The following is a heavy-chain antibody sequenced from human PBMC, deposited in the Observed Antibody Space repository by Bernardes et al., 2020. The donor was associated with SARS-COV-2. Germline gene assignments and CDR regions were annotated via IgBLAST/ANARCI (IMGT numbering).Heavy chain of an antibody. J-gene: IGHJ4*02. V-gene: IGHV3-53*01. D-gene: IGHD5-18*01. CDR1: GFTVSTNH. CDR3: ARDRGGDGYSHFDY. CDR2: LFRMGSA. Sequence: GSLRLSCAASGFTVSTNHMNWVRQAPGKGPEWVSVLFRMGSASYADSVRGRFTISRDNSKNTVFLQMNSLRVEDTAVYYCARDRGGDGYSHFDYWGQGTLVTVSS.